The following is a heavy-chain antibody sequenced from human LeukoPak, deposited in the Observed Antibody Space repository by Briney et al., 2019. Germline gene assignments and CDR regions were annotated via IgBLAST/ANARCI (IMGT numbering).Heavy chain of an antibody. Sequence: GGSLRLSCAASGFTFSHYGMHWVRQAPGKGLEWVSVISYDGSNKYHADSVKGRFTIPRDNSNNTLYLQMDSLRAEDTAVYYCAKPIRGYTYSLSSFDIWGQGTMVTVSS. J-gene: IGHJ3*02. CDR3: AKPIRGYTYSLSSFDI. D-gene: IGHD5-18*01. V-gene: IGHV3-30*18. CDR2: ISYDGSNK. CDR1: GFTFSHYG.